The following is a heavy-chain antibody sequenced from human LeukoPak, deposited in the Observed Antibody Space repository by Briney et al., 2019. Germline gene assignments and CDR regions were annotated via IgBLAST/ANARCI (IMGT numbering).Heavy chain of an antibody. J-gene: IGHJ4*02. CDR2: ISSSSSYI. CDR1: GFTFSSYW. D-gene: IGHD4-17*01. V-gene: IGHV3-21*01. CDR3: ARVSWYGYYFDY. Sequence: PGGSLRLSCAASGFTFSSYWMSWVRQAPGKGLEWVSSISSSSSYIYYADPVKGRFTISRDNAKNSLYLQMNSLRAEDTAVYYCARVSWYGYYFDYWGQGTLVTVSS.